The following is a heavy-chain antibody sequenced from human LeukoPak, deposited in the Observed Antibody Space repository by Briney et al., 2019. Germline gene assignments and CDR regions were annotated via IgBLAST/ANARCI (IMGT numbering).Heavy chain of an antibody. V-gene: IGHV4-4*07. D-gene: IGHD2-2*01. CDR2: IYTSGST. CDR1: GGSISSYY. Sequence: SETLSLTCTVSGGSISSYYWSWIRQPAGKGLEWIGRIYTSGSTNYNPSLKSRVTMSVDTSKNQFSLKLSSVTAADTAVYYCACSTPKAPHCSSTSCKNYYYYYYYMDVWGKGTTVTVSS. J-gene: IGHJ6*03. CDR3: ACSTPKAPHCSSTSCKNYYYYYYYMDV.